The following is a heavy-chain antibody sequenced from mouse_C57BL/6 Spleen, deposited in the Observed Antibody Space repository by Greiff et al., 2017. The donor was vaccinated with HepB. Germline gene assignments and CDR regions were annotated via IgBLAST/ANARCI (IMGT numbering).Heavy chain of an antibody. D-gene: IGHD2-2*01. V-gene: IGHV5-16*01. CDR3: AREDGYDGGGYFDY. Sequence: VESEGGLVQPGSSMKLSCTASGFTFSDYYMAWVRQVPEKGLEWVANINYDGSSTYYLDSLKSRFIISRDNAKNILYLQMSSLKSEDTATYYCAREDGYDGGGYFDYWGQGTTLTVSS. CDR2: INYDGSST. J-gene: IGHJ2*01. CDR1: GFTFSDYY.